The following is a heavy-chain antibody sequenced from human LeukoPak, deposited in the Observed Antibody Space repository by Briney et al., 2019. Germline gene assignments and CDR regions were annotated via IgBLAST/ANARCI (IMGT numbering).Heavy chain of an antibody. CDR3: AREFLDSPDY. CDR1: GFTFSSYS. J-gene: IGHJ4*02. CDR2: ISSSSSTI. Sequence: QSGGSLRLSCAASGFTFSSYSMNWVRQAPGKGLEWVSYISSSSSTIYYADSVKGRYTISRDNDKNSLYLQMNSLRAEDTAVYYCAREFLDSPDYWGQGTLVTVSS. D-gene: IGHD2-2*03. V-gene: IGHV3-48*01.